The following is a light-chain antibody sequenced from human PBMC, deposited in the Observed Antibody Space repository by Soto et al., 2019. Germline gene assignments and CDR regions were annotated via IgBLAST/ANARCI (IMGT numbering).Light chain of an antibody. J-gene: IGKJ1*01. V-gene: IGKV2-30*01. CDR3: MQGSHWPWA. CDR2: KVS. Sequence: DLVMTQSPDSLPVTLGQPASISCSSSQSLVYSDGETYLNWYHQRPGQSPRRLIYKVSNRDSGVPDRVSGSGSGADFTLRISRVEAEDVGVYYCMQGSHWPWAFGQGTKVEI. CDR1: QSLVYSDGETY.